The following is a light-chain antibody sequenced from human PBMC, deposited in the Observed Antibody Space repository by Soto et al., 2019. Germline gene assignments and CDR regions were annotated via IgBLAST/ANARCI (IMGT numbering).Light chain of an antibody. CDR3: QRYGTSPKA. V-gene: IGKV3-20*01. Sequence: EIVLTQYPGTLPLSPGERATVSSRASQSIDRDLSWYQQKPGQAPRLLIPRASTGALGIPDSFTGSGSRPEFTLTSFSLEREDFTVYYCQRYGTSPKAFGLGSKGDIK. CDR2: RAS. J-gene: IGKJ1*01. CDR1: QSIDRD.